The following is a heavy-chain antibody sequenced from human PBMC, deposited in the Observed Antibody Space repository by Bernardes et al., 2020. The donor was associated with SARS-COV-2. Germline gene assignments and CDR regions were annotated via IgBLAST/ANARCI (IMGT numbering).Heavy chain of an antibody. CDR3: ARGNDFGSGTFYKSYGMDV. V-gene: IGHV4-34*01. D-gene: IGHD3-10*01. CDR2: INHYGTT. CDR1: GGSFSAYY. J-gene: IGHJ6*02. Sequence: SETLSLTCAVYGGSFSAYYWTWIRQLPGKGLEWIGEINHYGTTNYNPSLKSRVTISVDRSKSQFSLRLSSVTAADTAVYYCARGNDFGSGTFYKSYGMDVWGQGTTVTVSS.